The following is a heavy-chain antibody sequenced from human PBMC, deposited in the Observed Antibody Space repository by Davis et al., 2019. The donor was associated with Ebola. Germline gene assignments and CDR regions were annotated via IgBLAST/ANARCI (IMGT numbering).Heavy chain of an antibody. V-gene: IGHV4-59*01. CDR2: IYYSGST. CDR3: ARDIQMDV. Sequence: SETLSLTCTASGGSISSYYWSCIRQPPGKGLEWIGYIYYSGSTNYNPSLKSRVTISVDTSKNQFSLKLSSVTAADTAVYYCARDIQMDVWGQGTTVTVSS. J-gene: IGHJ6*02. D-gene: IGHD5-18*01. CDR1: GGSISSYY.